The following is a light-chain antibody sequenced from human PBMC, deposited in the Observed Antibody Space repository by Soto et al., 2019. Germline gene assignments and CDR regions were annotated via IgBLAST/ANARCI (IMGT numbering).Light chain of an antibody. CDR1: QSLNSW. CDR3: QQYNTYPWT. CDR2: KVS. Sequence: DIQMTQSPSTLSASVGDRVTITCRASQSLNSWLAWYQQKPGKAPKLLIYKVSSLDSGVPSRFSGSGSGTEFTLTISSLQPDDFATYYCQQYNTYPWTFGQGTKVEIK. J-gene: IGKJ1*01. V-gene: IGKV1-5*03.